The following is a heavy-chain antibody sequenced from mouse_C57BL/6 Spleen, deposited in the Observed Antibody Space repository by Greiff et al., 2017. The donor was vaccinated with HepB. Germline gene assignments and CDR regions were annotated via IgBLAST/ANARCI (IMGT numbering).Heavy chain of an antibody. CDR1: GYSFTGYY. V-gene: IGHV1-31*01. CDR3: ARRGDYYGSSYGYFDV. J-gene: IGHJ1*03. CDR2: IYPYNGVS. D-gene: IGHD1-1*01. Sequence: DVQLQESGPELVKPGASVKISCKASGYSFTGYYMHWVKQSHGNILDWIGYIYPYNGVSSYNQKFKGKATLTVDKSSSTAYMELRSLTSEDSAVYYCARRGDYYGSSYGYFDVWGTGTTVTVSS.